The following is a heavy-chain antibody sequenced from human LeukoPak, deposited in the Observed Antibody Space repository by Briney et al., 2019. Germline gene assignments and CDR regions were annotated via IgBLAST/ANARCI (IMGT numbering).Heavy chain of an antibody. CDR3: ARGGYCSSTSCPGWAWFDP. Sequence: ASVKVSCKASGYTFSSYGISWVRQAPGQGLEWMGWISAYNGNTNYAQKLQGRVTMTTDTSTSTAYMELRSLRSEDTAVYYCARGGYCSSTSCPGWAWFDPWGQGTLVTVSS. V-gene: IGHV1-18*01. J-gene: IGHJ5*02. D-gene: IGHD2-2*01. CDR1: GYTFSSYG. CDR2: ISAYNGNT.